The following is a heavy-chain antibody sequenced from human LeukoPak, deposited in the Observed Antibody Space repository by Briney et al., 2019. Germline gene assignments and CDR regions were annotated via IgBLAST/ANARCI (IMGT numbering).Heavy chain of an antibody. CDR1: GFTFSSYG. CDR2: IWYDGSSK. J-gene: IGHJ4*02. Sequence: PGGSLRLSCAASGFTFSSYGMHWVRQAPGKGLEWVALIWYDGSSKHYADSVRGRFTISRDNSKNTLYLQMNSLRAEDTAVYYCARDFELSLWGQGTLVTVSS. D-gene: IGHD3-16*02. CDR3: ARDFELSL. V-gene: IGHV3-33*01.